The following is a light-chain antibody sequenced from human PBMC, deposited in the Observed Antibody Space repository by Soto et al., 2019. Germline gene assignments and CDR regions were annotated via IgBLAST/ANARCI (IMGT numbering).Light chain of an antibody. CDR1: QGISTY. J-gene: IGKJ1*01. Sequence: DIQLTQSPSFLAAAVGVRVTITCRASQGISTYLAWSQRKPGKAPKLRIHTASTLQSGVPSRFSGSGSGTEFTLTISSLQPEDFATYYCQQRNSYPITFGQGTKV. V-gene: IGKV1-9*01. CDR2: TAS. CDR3: QQRNSYPIT.